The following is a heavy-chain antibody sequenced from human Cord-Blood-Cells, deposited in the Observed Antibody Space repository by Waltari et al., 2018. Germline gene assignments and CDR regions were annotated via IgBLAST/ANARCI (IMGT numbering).Heavy chain of an antibody. V-gene: IGHV4-59*08. Sequence: QVQLQESGPGLVKPSETLSLTCTVSGGSISSHYWSWIRQPPGKGLEWIGYIYYSGSTNYNPSLKSRVTRSVDTSKNQFSLKLSSVTAADTAVYYCARRRGKDYYFDYWGQGTLVTVSS. D-gene: IGHD1-1*01. CDR1: GGSISSHY. CDR2: IYYSGST. CDR3: ARRRGKDYYFDY. J-gene: IGHJ4*02.